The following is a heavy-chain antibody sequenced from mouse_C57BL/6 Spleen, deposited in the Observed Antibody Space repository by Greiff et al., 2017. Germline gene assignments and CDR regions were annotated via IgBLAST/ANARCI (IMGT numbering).Heavy chain of an antibody. Sequence: DVMLVESGGGLVKPGGSLKLSCAASGFTFSSYAMSWVRQTPEKRLEWVATISDGGSYTYYPDNVKGRFTISRDNAKNNLYLQMRHLKSEDTAMYYCARKDYGNYSFAYWGQGTLVTVSA. V-gene: IGHV5-4*03. J-gene: IGHJ3*01. CDR1: GFTFSSYA. CDR3: ARKDYGNYSFAY. D-gene: IGHD2-1*01. CDR2: ISDGGSYT.